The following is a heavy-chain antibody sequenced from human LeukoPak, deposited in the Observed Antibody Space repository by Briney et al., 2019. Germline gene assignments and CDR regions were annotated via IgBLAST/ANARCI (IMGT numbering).Heavy chain of an antibody. CDR1: GFTFSSYS. J-gene: IGHJ4*02. CDR2: ISSSSSYI. D-gene: IGHD1-26*01. V-gene: IGHV3-21*03. Sequence: KPGGSLRLSCAASGFTFSSYSMNWVRLAPGKGLEWVSSISSSSSYIYYADSVKGRFTISRDNAKNSLYLQMNSLRAEDTAVYYCAKDRLVGATMYYFDYWGQGTLVTVSS. CDR3: AKDRLVGATMYYFDY.